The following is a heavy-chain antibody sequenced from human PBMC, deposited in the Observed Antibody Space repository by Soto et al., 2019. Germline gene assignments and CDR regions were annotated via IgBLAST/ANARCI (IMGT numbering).Heavy chain of an antibody. J-gene: IGHJ3*02. CDR3: AKPISSSWYPDAFDI. CDR2: ISGDGGST. V-gene: IGHV3-43*02. Sequence: GGSLRLSCAASGFTFDDYAMHWVRQAPGKGLEWVSLISGDGGSTYYADSVKGRFTISRDNSKNSLYLQMNSLRTEDTALYYCAKPISSSWYPDAFDIWGQGTMVTVSS. CDR1: GFTFDDYA. D-gene: IGHD6-13*01.